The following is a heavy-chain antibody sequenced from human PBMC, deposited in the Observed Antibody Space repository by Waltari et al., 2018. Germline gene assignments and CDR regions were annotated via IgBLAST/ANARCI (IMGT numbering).Heavy chain of an antibody. Sequence: EVQLVESGVGLVQPGGSLRLSCEASGFNFSTDGMDCVRQAPGKGVQLVANINQDGGEKDYLDSVKGRFTISRDNAKKSVYLEMNSLRAEDTAIYYCSKRLDIWGRGTMVAVSS. CDR2: INQDGGEK. CDR1: GFNFSTDG. V-gene: IGHV3-7*01. CDR3: SKRLDI. J-gene: IGHJ3*02.